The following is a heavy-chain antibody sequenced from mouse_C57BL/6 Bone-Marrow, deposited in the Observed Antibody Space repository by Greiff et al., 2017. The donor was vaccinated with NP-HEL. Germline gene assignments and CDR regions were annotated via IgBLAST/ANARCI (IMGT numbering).Heavy chain of an antibody. V-gene: IGHV1-59*01. CDR3: ARYYDYDGGDAMEY. CDR1: GYTFTSYW. J-gene: IGHJ4*01. CDR2: IDPSDSYT. D-gene: IGHD2-4*01. Sequence: QVQLQQPGAELVRPGTSVKLSCKASGYTFTSYWMHWVKQRPGQGLEWIGVIDPSDSYTNYNQKFKGKATLTVDTSSSTAYMQLSSLTSEDSAVYYCARYYDYDGGDAMEYWGQGTSLTVSS.